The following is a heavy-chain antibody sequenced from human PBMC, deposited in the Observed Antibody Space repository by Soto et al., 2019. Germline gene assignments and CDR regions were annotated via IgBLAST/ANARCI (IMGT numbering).Heavy chain of an antibody. V-gene: IGHV4-39*02. Sequence: SETLSLTCTVSGGSISSSSHFWGWIRQPPGKGLEWIGSMFYRGSTYYNPSLKSRVTISVDTSKNQFSLKLTSVTAADTAVYYCARDEKGSGGTCCSSCFDPWGQGTMVTVSS. J-gene: IGHJ5*01. D-gene: IGHD2-15*01. CDR2: MFYRGST. CDR1: GGSISSSSHF. CDR3: ARDEKGSGGTCCSSCFDP.